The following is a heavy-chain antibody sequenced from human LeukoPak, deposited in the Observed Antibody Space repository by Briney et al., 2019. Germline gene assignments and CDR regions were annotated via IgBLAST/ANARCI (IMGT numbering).Heavy chain of an antibody. J-gene: IGHJ4*02. D-gene: IGHD6-6*01. V-gene: IGHV4-34*01. CDR3: ARGSGIAARPGVDY. Sequence: SETLSLTCAVYGGSFSGYHWSWIRQPPGKGREWIGEINHSGSTNYNPSLKSRVTISVDTSKNQFSLKLSSVTAADTAVYYRARGSGIAARPGVDYWGQGTLVTVSS. CDR1: GGSFSGYH. CDR2: INHSGST.